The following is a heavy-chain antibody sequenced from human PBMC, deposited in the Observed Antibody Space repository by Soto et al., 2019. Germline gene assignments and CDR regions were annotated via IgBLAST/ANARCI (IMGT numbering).Heavy chain of an antibody. CDR3: AREHYDFWSGYYHFDY. CDR2: ISSSGSTI. Sequence: GGSLRLSCAASGFTFSDYYMSWIRQAPGKGLEWVSYISSSGSTIYYADSVKGRFTISRDNAKNSLYLQMNSLRAEDTAVYYCAREHYDFWSGYYHFDYWGQGTLVTVS. J-gene: IGHJ4*02. CDR1: GFTFSDYY. V-gene: IGHV3-11*01. D-gene: IGHD3-3*01.